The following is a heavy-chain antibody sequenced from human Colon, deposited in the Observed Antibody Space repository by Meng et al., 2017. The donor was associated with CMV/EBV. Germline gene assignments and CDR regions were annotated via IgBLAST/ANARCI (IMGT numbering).Heavy chain of an antibody. Sequence: SETLSLTCSVCNGSFSGYYWNWIRQFPGKGLEWIGEINHSGSTNYNPSLQSRVTISLDKSKTQFSLRLSSVTAADTAVYYCARGRVMYGMDVWGQGTTVTVSS. V-gene: IGHV4-34*01. J-gene: IGHJ6*02. D-gene: IGHD2-21*01. CDR3: ARGRVMYGMDV. CDR2: INHSGST. CDR1: NGSFSGYY.